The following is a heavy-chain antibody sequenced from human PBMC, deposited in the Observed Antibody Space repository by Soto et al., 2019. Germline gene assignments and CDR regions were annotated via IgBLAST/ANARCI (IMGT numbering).Heavy chain of an antibody. D-gene: IGHD6-6*01. CDR1: GLSLSTSGEA. CDR3: ARRRSSSSGLDV. V-gene: IGHV2-5*02. CDR2: LYWDDDK. J-gene: IGHJ6*02. Sequence: GAELGTEKRPVRLECSSWGLSLSTSGEAVGWIRQPPGKALEWLAFLYWDDDKRYSPSLKSRLTITKDTSKNQVVLTMTNMDPVDTATSYCARRRSSSSGLDVCGQAIIVSVPS.